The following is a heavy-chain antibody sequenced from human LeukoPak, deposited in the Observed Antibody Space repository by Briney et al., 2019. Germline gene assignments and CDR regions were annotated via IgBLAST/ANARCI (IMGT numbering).Heavy chain of an antibody. V-gene: IGHV4-4*07. J-gene: IGHJ6*03. CDR1: GGSISR. CDR2: IYTSGST. D-gene: IGHD3-10*01. Sequence: SETLSLTCPVSGGSISRSWIRQPAGRGLEWIGRIYTSGSTNYNPSLKSRVTMSVDTSKNQFSLKLSSVTAADTAVYYCARDNYGSGSYFDRYYYYYMDVWGKGTTVTVSS. CDR3: ARDNYGSGSYFDRYYYYYMDV.